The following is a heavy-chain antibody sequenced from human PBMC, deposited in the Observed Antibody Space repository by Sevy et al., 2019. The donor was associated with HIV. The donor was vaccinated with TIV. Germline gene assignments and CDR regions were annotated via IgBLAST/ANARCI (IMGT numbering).Heavy chain of an antibody. CDR3: ASPIAAAGRFVPPYYYGMDV. CDR1: GGSISSSGYY. V-gene: IGHV4-39*01. D-gene: IGHD6-13*01. CDR2: IYYSWST. Sequence: SETLSLTCTVSGGSISSSGYYWGWIRQPPGKGLEWIGSIYYSWSTYYNPSLKSRVTISVDTSKNQFSLKLSSVTAADTAVYYCASPIAAAGRFVPPYYYGMDVWGQGTTVTVSS. J-gene: IGHJ6*02.